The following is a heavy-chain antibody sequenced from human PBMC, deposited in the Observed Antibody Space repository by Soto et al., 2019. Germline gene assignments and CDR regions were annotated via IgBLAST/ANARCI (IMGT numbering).Heavy chain of an antibody. V-gene: IGHV4-59*01. CDR3: ARDIGPRDGYAY. CDR1: GGSISSYY. Sequence: PSETLSLTCTVSGGSISSYYWSWIRQPPGKGLEWIGYIYYSGSTNYNPSLKSRVTISVDTSKNQFSLKLSSVTAADTAVYYCARDIGPRDGYAYWGQGTLVTVSS. CDR2: IYYSGST. D-gene: IGHD2-2*01. J-gene: IGHJ4*02.